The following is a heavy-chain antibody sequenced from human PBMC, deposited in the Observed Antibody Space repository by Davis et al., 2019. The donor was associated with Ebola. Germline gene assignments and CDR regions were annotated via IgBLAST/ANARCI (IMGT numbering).Heavy chain of an antibody. V-gene: IGHV3-48*03. CDR1: GFTFSSYE. Sequence: PGGSLRLSCAASGFTFSSYEMNWVRQAPGKGLEWVSYISSSGSTIYYADSVKGRFTISRHNSKNTLYLQMKSLRAEDTAVYYCAGSPGPWRYYGMNVWGQGTTVTVSS. D-gene: IGHD7-27*01. CDR2: ISSSGSTI. CDR3: AGSPGPWRYYGMNV. J-gene: IGHJ6*02.